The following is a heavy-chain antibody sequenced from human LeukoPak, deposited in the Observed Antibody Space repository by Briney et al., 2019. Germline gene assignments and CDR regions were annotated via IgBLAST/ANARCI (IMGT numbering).Heavy chain of an antibody. D-gene: IGHD5-18*01. J-gene: IGHJ6*03. CDR3: ARDSRGYSYGRHYYYYYYMDV. Sequence: SVKVSCKASGGTFSSYAISWVRQAPGQGLEWMGGIIPIFGTANYAQKFQGRVTITADESTSTAYMELSSLRSEDTAVYYCARDSRGYSYGRHYYYYYYMDVWGKGTTVTVSS. CDR1: GGTFSSYA. CDR2: IIPIFGTA. V-gene: IGHV1-69*13.